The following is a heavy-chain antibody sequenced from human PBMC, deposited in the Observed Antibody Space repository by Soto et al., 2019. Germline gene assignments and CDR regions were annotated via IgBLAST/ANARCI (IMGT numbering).Heavy chain of an antibody. CDR2: ISGSGGTA. CDR3: AKGRGHKWNFDY. D-gene: IGHD3-10*01. CDR1: GFTFSSYA. Sequence: EVQLLESGGYSVQPGGSLRLSCAASGFTFSSYAMHWVRRPPGKGLEWVASISGSGGTAYYADSVKGRFSISRDSLVNTLYLQMNRLSAEETAVYYCAKGRGHKWNFDYWGQGTLVNVSP. V-gene: IGHV3-23*01. J-gene: IGHJ4*02.